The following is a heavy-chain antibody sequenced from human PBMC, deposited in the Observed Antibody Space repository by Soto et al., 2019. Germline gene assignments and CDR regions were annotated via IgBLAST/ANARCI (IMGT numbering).Heavy chain of an antibody. D-gene: IGHD2-2*01. CDR1: GYTFTSYD. Sequence: ASVKVSCKASGYTFTSYDIHWVRQATGQGLEWMGWMNPNSGNTGYAQKFQGRVTMTRHTSISTAYMELSSLRSEDTAVYYCARRGVPAALAYYYYGMDVWGPGTTVTVSS. J-gene: IGHJ6*02. V-gene: IGHV1-8*01. CDR2: MNPNSGNT. CDR3: ARRGVPAALAYYYYGMDV.